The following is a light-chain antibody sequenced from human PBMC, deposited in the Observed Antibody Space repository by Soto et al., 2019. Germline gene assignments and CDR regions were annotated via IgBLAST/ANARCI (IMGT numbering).Light chain of an antibody. J-gene: IGKJ4*01. V-gene: IGKV1-6*02. Sequence: IQLTQSPSSLSASFGDRVTITCRASQAIRNDLVWFQQKPGKAPILLIYAASTLQSGVPPRFSGSGSGTDFTLTISSLQAEDFATYYCLQDYTYPRTFGGGTKVDIK. CDR2: AAS. CDR3: LQDYTYPRT. CDR1: QAIRND.